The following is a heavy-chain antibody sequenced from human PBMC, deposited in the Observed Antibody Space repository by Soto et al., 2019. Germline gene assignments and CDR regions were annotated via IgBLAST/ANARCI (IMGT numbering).Heavy chain of an antibody. D-gene: IGHD2-2*01. Sequence: QVQLQESGPGLVKPSQTLSLTCTVSGGSISSGGYYWSWIRQHPGKGLEWIGYIYYSGSTYYNPSRKSRVTISVDTSKNQFSLKLSSVTAADTAVYYCARTMIVVVPAAIPGAFDIWGQGTMVTVSS. CDR1: GGSISSGGYY. CDR2: IYYSGST. CDR3: ARTMIVVVPAAIPGAFDI. V-gene: IGHV4-31*03. J-gene: IGHJ3*02.